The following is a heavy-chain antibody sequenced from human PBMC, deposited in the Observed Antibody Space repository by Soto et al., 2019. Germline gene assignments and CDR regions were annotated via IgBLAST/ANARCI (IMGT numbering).Heavy chain of an antibody. J-gene: IGHJ6*03. Sequence: QVQLQQWGAGLLKPSETLSLTCAVYGGSFSGYYWSWIRQPPGKGLEWIGEINHSGSTNYNPSLKSRVTISVDTSKTQFSLKLSSVTAADTAVYYCARGRGAARPYYYYYMDVWGKGTTVTVSS. D-gene: IGHD6-6*01. CDR2: INHSGST. CDR3: ARGRGAARPYYYYYMDV. V-gene: IGHV4-34*01. CDR1: GGSFSGYY.